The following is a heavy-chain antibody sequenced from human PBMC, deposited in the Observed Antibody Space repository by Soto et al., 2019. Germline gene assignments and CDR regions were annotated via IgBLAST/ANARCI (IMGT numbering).Heavy chain of an antibody. CDR2: ISAYNGNT. CDR3: ARDRGYGGDYFDY. V-gene: IGHV1-18*04. Sequence: ASVKVSCKASGYTFTGYYMHWVRQAPGQGLEWMGWISAYNGNTNYAQKLQGRVTMTTDTSTSTAYMELRSLRSDDTAVYYCARDRGYGGDYFDYWGQGTLVTVS. J-gene: IGHJ4*02. D-gene: IGHD4-17*01. CDR1: GYTFTGYY.